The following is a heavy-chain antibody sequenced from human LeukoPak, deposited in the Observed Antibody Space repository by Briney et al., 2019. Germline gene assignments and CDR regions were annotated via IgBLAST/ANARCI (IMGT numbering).Heavy chain of an antibody. CDR3: AKRTPYSSGSYYFDY. Sequence: GGSLRLSCAASGFTFSDYYMSWIRQAPGKGLQWVSYISTSGSYTNYADSVKGRLTISRDNSQNTLYLQMNSLRAEDTAVYYCAKRTPYSSGSYYFDYWGQGTLVTVSS. D-gene: IGHD3-22*01. CDR2: ISTSGSYT. V-gene: IGHV3-11*03. CDR1: GFTFSDYY. J-gene: IGHJ4*02.